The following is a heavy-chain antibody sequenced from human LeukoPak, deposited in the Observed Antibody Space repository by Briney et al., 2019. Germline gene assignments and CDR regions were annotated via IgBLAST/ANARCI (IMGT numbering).Heavy chain of an antibody. CDR3: ARSTVTFYFDY. CDR2: INPNSGRT. D-gene: IGHD4-17*01. J-gene: IGHJ4*02. Sequence: ASVKVSCKASGYTFTGYYMHWVRQAPGQGLEWMGLINPNSGRTNYAQKFQGRVTMTRDTSISTAYMELSRLRSDDTAVYYCARSTVTFYFDYWGQGTLVTVSS. V-gene: IGHV1-2*02. CDR1: GYTFTGYY.